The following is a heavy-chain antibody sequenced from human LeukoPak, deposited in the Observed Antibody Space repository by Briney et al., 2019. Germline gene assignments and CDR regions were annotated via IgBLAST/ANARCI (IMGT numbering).Heavy chain of an antibody. D-gene: IGHD6-19*01. J-gene: IGHJ4*02. CDR3: ARRDISTGWSFDY. CDR1: GGSISNYH. CDR2: IHTSGST. Sequence: PSETLSLTCTVSGGSISNYHWSWIRQPAGKGLEWIGQIHTSGSTNYNPPFKSRVTMSIDTPENQVSLTIRSVTAADTAIYYCARRDISTGWSFDYWGQGTLVTVSS. V-gene: IGHV4-4*07.